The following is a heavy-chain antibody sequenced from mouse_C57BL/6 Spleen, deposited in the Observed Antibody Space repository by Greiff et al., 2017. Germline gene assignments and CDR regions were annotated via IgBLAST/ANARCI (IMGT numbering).Heavy chain of an antibody. CDR1: GYTFTTYP. Sequence: QVQLQQSGAELVKPGASVKMSCKASGYTFTTYPIEWMKQNHGKSLEWIGNFHPYNDDTKYNEKFKGKATLTVEKSSSTVYLELSRLTSYDSAVYYWARRGVDYSSRYRGYFDVWGTGTTVTVSS. CDR3: ARRGVDYSSRYRGYFDV. CDR2: FHPYNDDT. D-gene: IGHD1-1*01. V-gene: IGHV1-47*01. J-gene: IGHJ1*03.